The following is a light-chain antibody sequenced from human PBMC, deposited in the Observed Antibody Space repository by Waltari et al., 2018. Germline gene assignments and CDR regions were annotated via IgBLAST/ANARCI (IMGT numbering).Light chain of an antibody. V-gene: IGKV1-39*01. CDR3: QASYTTPYS. CDR2: AAS. J-gene: IGKJ2*03. Sequence: DLQMTQSPSSLSASVGDRVTISCRASENIRSYLSWYQQKTGIAPKLVIYAASTLQSGVPSRFSGSGSGTNFTLTITSLQAEDFATYFCQASYTTPYSFGQGTKVEIK. CDR1: ENIRSY.